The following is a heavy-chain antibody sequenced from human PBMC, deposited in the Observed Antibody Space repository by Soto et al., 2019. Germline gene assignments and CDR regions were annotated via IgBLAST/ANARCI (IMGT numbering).Heavy chain of an antibody. J-gene: IGHJ3*02. CDR2: INPNSGGT. D-gene: IGHD3-10*01. Sequence: ASVNVSCKSSGYTFTGYYIHWVRQAPGQGLECMGWINPNSGGTNYAQKFQGRVTMTRDTSISTAYMELSRLRSDDTAVYYCAREGGSPGPRFYSDAFDIWGQGTMVTVSS. CDR1: GYTFTGYY. CDR3: AREGGSPGPRFYSDAFDI. V-gene: IGHV1-2*02.